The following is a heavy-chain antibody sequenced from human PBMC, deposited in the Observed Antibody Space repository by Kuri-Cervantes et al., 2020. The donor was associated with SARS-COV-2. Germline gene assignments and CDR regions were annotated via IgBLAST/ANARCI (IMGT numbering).Heavy chain of an antibody. CDR1: GFTFSSYE. J-gene: IGHJ3*02. V-gene: IGHV3-48*03. D-gene: IGHD3-22*01. CDR3: TRYSYYDGAGYRQDAFDM. Sequence: GGSLRLSCAASGFTFSSYEMNWVRQAPGKGLEWVSYISSSGSTIYCANSVKGRFNISRDNAKNSLSLQMNSLRAEDTAVYYCTRYSYYDGAGYRQDAFDMWGQGTMVTVSS. CDR2: ISSSGSTI.